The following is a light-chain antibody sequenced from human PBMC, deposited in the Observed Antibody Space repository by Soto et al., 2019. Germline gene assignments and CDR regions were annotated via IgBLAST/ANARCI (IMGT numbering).Light chain of an antibody. CDR3: QQSYSSPYT. Sequence: DIQMTQSPSSLSASVGDRVTITCRASQTISTYLNWYQLRPGQAPKLLIYAAATLQGGVPSRFSGGGSGTDFTLTVNSLQPEDFATYYFQQSYSSPYTFGQGTKLEIK. CDR1: QTISTY. J-gene: IGKJ2*01. CDR2: AAA. V-gene: IGKV1-39*01.